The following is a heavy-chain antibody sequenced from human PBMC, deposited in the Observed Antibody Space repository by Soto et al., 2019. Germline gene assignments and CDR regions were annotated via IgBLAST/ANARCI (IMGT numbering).Heavy chain of an antibody. CDR2: IWDDGSKK. CDR3: ARGREGVYGDYFRSYFDY. D-gene: IGHD4-17*01. V-gene: IGHV3-33*01. CDR1: GFKFTTSG. Sequence: QVQLVESGGGVVQPGRSLRLSCAASGFKFTTSGMHWVRQAPDKGLECVAMIWDDGSKKQYSDSVKGRFIISRDNSNNTLYLQMSSLRAEDTAIYYCARGREGVYGDYFRSYFDYWGQGVRVTVSS. J-gene: IGHJ4*02.